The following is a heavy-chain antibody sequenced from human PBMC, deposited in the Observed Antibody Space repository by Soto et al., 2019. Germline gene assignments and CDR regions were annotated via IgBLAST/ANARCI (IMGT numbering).Heavy chain of an antibody. CDR3: AKASLRGEVPAALNFDN. CDR1: GFTFNSYG. Sequence: GGSLRLSCVASGFTFNSYGMPWVRQAPGQGLEWVALISYNGRKEYYADSVKGRFSISRDNSKNTLYVQVNTLREEDTAVYYCAKASLRGEVPAALNFDNWGRGTLVTVSS. J-gene: IGHJ4*02. V-gene: IGHV3-30*18. CDR2: ISYNGRKE. D-gene: IGHD2-2*01.